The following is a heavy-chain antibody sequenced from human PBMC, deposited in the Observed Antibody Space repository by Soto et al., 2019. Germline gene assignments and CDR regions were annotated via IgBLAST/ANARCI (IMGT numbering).Heavy chain of an antibody. D-gene: IGHD1-26*01. J-gene: IGHJ3*02. Sequence: SVKVSCESSGGTFSSYAIKWVRQATGQGLEWMGGIIPICGRANYAQKFQGRVTITADESTNTAYMELSSLRSEEKVVYYCASELGIVLFQAESVFRIWGPGTMFPVSS. CDR2: IIPICGRA. V-gene: IGHV1-69*13. CDR3: ASELGIVLFQAESVFRI. CDR1: GGTFSSYA.